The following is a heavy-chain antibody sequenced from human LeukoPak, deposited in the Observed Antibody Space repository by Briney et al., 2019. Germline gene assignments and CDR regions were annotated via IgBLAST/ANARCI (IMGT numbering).Heavy chain of an antibody. J-gene: IGHJ4*02. Sequence: SETLSLTCTVSGGSISNYYWNWIRQSPGKGLEWIGYLHYSGSSNYNPSLESRVTISVDTSNNQFSLKLSSVTAADTAVYYCASSASNLFDYWGQGTLVTVSS. CDR2: LHYSGSS. CDR3: ASSASNLFDY. V-gene: IGHV4-59*01. CDR1: GGSISNYY.